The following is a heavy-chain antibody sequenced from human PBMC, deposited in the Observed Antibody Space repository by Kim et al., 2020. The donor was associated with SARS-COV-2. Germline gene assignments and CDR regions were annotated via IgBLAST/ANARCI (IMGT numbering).Heavy chain of an antibody. J-gene: IGHJ6*02. D-gene: IGHD3-10*01. CDR2: IYAGGNA. V-gene: IGHV3-53*01. Sequence: GGSLRLSCAASGFTVRDSHMSWVRQAPGKGLEWVSVIYAGGNADYADSGKARFTISRDTSQNTVYLQMNSLRAEDTAMYYCARDAVWSGTYYHYGMDVWGQEPTVTVSS. CDR3: ARDAVWSGTYYHYGMDV. CDR1: GFTVRDSH.